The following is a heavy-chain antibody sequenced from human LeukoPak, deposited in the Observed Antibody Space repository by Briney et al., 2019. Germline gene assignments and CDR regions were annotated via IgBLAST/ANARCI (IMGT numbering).Heavy chain of an antibody. CDR1: GGSISSGGYS. Sequence: PSQTLSLTCAVSGGSISSGGYSWSWIRQPPGKGLEWIGYIYHSGSTYYNPSLKSRVTISVDRSKNQFSLKLSSVTAADTAVYYCARGPTGVYNWFDPWGQGTLVTVSS. CDR2: IYHSGST. CDR3: ARGPTGVYNWFDP. V-gene: IGHV4-30-2*01. D-gene: IGHD3-10*01. J-gene: IGHJ5*02.